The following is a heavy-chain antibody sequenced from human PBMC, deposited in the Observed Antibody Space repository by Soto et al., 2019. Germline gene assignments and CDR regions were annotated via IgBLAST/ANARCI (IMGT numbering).Heavy chain of an antibody. CDR1: GFTFSSYS. J-gene: IGHJ3*02. CDR2: ISSSSSTI. CDR3: ARDRPRLGYCSSTSCYEAAFDI. V-gene: IGHV3-48*01. D-gene: IGHD2-2*01. Sequence: EVQLVESGGGLVQPGGSLRLSCAASGFTFSSYSMNWVRQAPGKGLEWVSYISSSSSTIYYADSVKGRFTISRDNAKNSLYLQMNSLRAEDTAVYYCARDRPRLGYCSSTSCYEAAFDIWGQGTMVTVSS.